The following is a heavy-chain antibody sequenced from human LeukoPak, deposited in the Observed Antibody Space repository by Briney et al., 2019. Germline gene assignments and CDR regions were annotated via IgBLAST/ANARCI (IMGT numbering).Heavy chain of an antibody. D-gene: IGHD1-1*01. CDR3: ARTNWHYYYMDV. CDR2: IYTSGST. Sequence: SETLSLTCTVSGGSINSGTYYWSWIRQPAGKGLEWIGRIYTSGSTNYNPSLKRRVTISVDTSKNQFSLKLSSLTAADTAVYYCARTNWHYYYMDVWGKGTTVTVSS. V-gene: IGHV4-61*02. J-gene: IGHJ6*03. CDR1: GGSINSGTYY.